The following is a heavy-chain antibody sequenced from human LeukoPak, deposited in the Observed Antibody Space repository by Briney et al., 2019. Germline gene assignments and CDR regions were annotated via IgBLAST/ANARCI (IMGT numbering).Heavy chain of an antibody. CDR2: INHSGST. V-gene: IGHV4-34*01. D-gene: IGHD2-21*02. Sequence: PSETLSLTCAVYGGSFSGYYWSWIRQPPGKGLEWIEEINHSGSTNYNPSLKSRVTISVDTSKNQFSLKLSSVTAADTAVYYCATGSVVTAILGRTVYAEYFQHWGQGTLVTVSS. CDR3: ATGSVVTAILGRTVYAEYFQH. CDR1: GGSFSGYY. J-gene: IGHJ1*01.